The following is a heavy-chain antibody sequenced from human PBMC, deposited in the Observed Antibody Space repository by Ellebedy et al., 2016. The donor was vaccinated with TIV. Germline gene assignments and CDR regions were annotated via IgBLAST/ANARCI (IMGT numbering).Heavy chain of an antibody. D-gene: IGHD1-26*01. Sequence: SLKISXAASGFTFDDYAMHWVRQAPGKGLEWVSGISWNSGSIGYADSVKGRFTISRDNAKNSLYLQMNSLRAEDTALYYCAKAPYSGTMDYWGQGTLVTVSS. V-gene: IGHV3-9*01. J-gene: IGHJ4*02. CDR2: ISWNSGSI. CDR1: GFTFDDYA. CDR3: AKAPYSGTMDY.